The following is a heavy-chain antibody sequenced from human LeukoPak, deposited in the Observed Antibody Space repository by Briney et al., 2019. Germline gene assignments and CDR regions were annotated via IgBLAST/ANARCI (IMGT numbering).Heavy chain of an antibody. D-gene: IGHD3-22*01. CDR1: GYTFTSYG. CDR2: ISAYNGNT. Sequence: ASVKVSCKASGYTFTSYGISWVRQAPGQGLEWMGWISAYNGNTNYAQKLKGRVTMTTDTSTSTAYMELRSLRSDDTAVYYCARDHEGYDSPLVAFDIWGQGTMVTVSS. CDR3: ARDHEGYDSPLVAFDI. J-gene: IGHJ3*02. V-gene: IGHV1-18*01.